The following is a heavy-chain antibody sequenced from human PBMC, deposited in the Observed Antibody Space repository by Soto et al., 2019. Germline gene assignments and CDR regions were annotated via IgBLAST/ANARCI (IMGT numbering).Heavy chain of an antibody. J-gene: IGHJ4*02. CDR1: GFTLSSYS. V-gene: IGHV3-48*01. CDR3: ARDPTRGAYGDYRGAGHIDY. D-gene: IGHD4-17*01. CDR2: ISSSSSTI. Sequence: EVQLVESGGGLVQPGGSLRLYCAASGFTLSSYSMNWVRQAPGKGLEWVSYISSSSSTIYYADSVKGRFTISRDNAKNSLYLQMNSLRADDTAEYYCARDPTRGAYGDYRGAGHIDYWGQGTLVTVCS.